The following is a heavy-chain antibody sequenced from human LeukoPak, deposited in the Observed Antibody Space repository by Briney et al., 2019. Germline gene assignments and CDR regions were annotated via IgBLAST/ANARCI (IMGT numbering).Heavy chain of an antibody. CDR3: AKDMGPMGTIWPDS. D-gene: IGHD3-3*01. Sequence: PGGSLRLSCAASGFTFDDYAMHWVRQVPGKSLEWVSLISGDGSGTHYADSVKGRFTISRDNSKNSLSLQVNSLRTEDTALYYCAKDMGPMGTIWPDSWGQGTLVTVSS. V-gene: IGHV3-43*02. CDR2: ISGDGSGT. CDR1: GFTFDDYA. J-gene: IGHJ4*02.